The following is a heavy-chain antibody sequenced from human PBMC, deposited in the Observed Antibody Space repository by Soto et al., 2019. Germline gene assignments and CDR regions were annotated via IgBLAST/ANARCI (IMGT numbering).Heavy chain of an antibody. D-gene: IGHD2-8*01. CDR3: ARLDPVYDIVLMVYAPGWFDP. J-gene: IGHJ5*02. Sequence: QVQLQESGPGLVKPSETLSLTCTVSGGSISSYYWSWIRQPPGKGLEWIGYIYYSGSTNYNPSLKSRVTISVDTSKNQFSLKLSSVTAADTAVYYYARLDPVYDIVLMVYAPGWFDPWGQGTLVTVSS. V-gene: IGHV4-59*08. CDR2: IYYSGST. CDR1: GGSISSYY.